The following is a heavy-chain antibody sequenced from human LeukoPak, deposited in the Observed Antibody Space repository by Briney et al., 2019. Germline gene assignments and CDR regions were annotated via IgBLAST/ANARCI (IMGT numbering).Heavy chain of an antibody. CDR1: GGSISSSSYY. J-gene: IGHJ4*02. CDR3: ASTLKRPYDFWSGYYFDY. Sequence: SETLSLTCTVSGGSISSSSYYWGWIRQPPGKGLEWIGSIYYSGSTYYNPSLKSRVTISVDTSKNQFSLKLSSVTAADTAVYYCASTLKRPYDFWSGYYFDYWGQGTLVTVSS. V-gene: IGHV4-39*01. D-gene: IGHD3-3*01. CDR2: IYYSGST.